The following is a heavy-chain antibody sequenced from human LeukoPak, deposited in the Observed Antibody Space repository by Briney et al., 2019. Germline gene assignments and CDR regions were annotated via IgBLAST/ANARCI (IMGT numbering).Heavy chain of an antibody. CDR2: IKPDGSDR. CDR1: GFTFPNYW. V-gene: IGHV3-7*02. Sequence: GPLRLSCAASGFTFPNYWMNWVRQAPGKGLEWVANIKPDGSDRYYVDSVKGRFTISRDNAKNSVYLQINSLRAEDTAVYYCARLLAWGQGTLVTVSS. CDR3: ARLLA. D-gene: IGHD2/OR15-2a*01. J-gene: IGHJ5*02.